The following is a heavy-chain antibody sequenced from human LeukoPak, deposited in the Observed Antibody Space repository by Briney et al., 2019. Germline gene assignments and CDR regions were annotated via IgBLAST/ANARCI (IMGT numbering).Heavy chain of an antibody. CDR2: IYYSGST. V-gene: IGHV4-59*01. CDR1: GFTFSSYA. J-gene: IGHJ4*02. CDR3: ARDLDY. Sequence: GSLRLSCAASGFTFSSYAMSWIRQPPGKGLEWIGYIYYSGSTNYNPSLKSRVTISVDTSKNQFSLKLSPVTAADTAVYYCARDLDYWGQGTLVTVSS.